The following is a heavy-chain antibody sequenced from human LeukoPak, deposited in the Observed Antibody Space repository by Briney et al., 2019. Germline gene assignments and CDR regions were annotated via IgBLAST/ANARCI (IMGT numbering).Heavy chain of an antibody. V-gene: IGHV4-39*07. CDR3: ARGRGGGGNPSYHFDY. Sequence: SETLSLTCTVSGGSISSSSYYWGWIRQPPGKGLEWIGSIYYSGSTYYNPSLKSRVTISVDTSKNQFSLKLSSVTAADTAVYYCARGRGGGGNPSYHFDYWGQGTLVTVSS. CDR2: IYYSGST. D-gene: IGHD4-23*01. CDR1: GGSISSSSYY. J-gene: IGHJ4*02.